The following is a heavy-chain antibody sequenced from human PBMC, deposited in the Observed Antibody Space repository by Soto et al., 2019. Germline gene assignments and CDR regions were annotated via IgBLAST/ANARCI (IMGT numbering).Heavy chain of an antibody. J-gene: IGHJ6*02. CDR1: GYTFTTYD. V-gene: IGHV1-8*01. Sequence: QVQLVPSGAEVTKPGASVKVSCRASGYTFTTYDINWVRQATGQGLEWMGWMSPNSGARGDAQKFQGRVTMTRDTSISTADMELSDLRSEDTASDYCARGVDAGVDVWGQGTTVTVSS. CDR2: MSPNSGAR. D-gene: IGHD1-1*01. CDR3: ARGVDAGVDV.